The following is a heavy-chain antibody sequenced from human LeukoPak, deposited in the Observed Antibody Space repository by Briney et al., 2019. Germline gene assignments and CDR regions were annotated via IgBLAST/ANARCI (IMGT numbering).Heavy chain of an antibody. V-gene: IGHV4-4*07. D-gene: IGHD3-22*01. Sequence: PSETLSLTCSVSGGSISTYYWSWIRQPAGKGLEWIGRIHTSGSTNYNPSLKSRRTLSVDTSKNQLSLKLTSVTAADTAVYYCARAIDSSARNGFDPWGQGTLVTVSS. CDR2: IHTSGST. CDR1: GGSISTYY. J-gene: IGHJ5*02. CDR3: ARAIDSSARNGFDP.